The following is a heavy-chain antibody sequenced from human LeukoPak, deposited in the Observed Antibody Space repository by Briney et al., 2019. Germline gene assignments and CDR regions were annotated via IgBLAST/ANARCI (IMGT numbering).Heavy chain of an antibody. CDR2: ISRDSSNI. CDR1: GFSFTSYS. V-gene: IGHV3-48*02. Sequence: GGSLRLSCAASGFSFTSYSINWVRQAPGKGLEWVSYISRDSSNIYYADSVKGRFTISRDNAKNSLYLQMNSLRDEDTAVYYCARGGVVVAAIDAFDIWGQGTLVTVSS. J-gene: IGHJ3*02. CDR3: ARGGVVVAAIDAFDI. D-gene: IGHD2-15*01.